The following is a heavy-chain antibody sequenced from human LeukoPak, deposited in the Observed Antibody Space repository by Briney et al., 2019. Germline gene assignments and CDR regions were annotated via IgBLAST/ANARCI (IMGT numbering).Heavy chain of an antibody. CDR3: AKVVAAKVIDY. CDR1: GFTFSSYA. CDR2: ISGSGGRR. D-gene: IGHD2-15*01. J-gene: IGHJ4*02. V-gene: IGHV3-23*01. Sequence: GGSLRLSCAASGFTFSSYAMSWVRQAPGKGLECVSAISGSGGRRYYAESVKGRFTISRDNSKNTLYLQMHSLRAEDTAVYYCAKVVAAKVIDYWGQGTLVTVSS.